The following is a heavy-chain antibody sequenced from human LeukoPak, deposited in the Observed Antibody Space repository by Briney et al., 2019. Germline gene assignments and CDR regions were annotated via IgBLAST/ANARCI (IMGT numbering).Heavy chain of an antibody. J-gene: IGHJ4*02. CDR3: ARDRGWAGYSYGFYY. D-gene: IGHD5-18*01. Sequence: SVKVSCKASGGTCNSYAISWVRQASGQGLEWMGEIIPIFGTANYAQKFQGRVTNTADESTSTAYMELSSLRSEDTAVYYCARDRGWAGYSYGFYYWGQGTLVTVSS. CDR1: GGTCNSYA. CDR2: IIPIFGTA. V-gene: IGHV1-69*13.